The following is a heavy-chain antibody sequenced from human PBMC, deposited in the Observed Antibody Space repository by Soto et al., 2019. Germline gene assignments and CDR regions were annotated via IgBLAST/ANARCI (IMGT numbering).Heavy chain of an antibody. CDR1: GGSISSGGYY. Sequence: SETLSLTCTVSGGSISSGGYYWSWIRQHPGKGLEWIGYIYYSGSTYYNPSLKSRVTISVDTSKNQFSLKLSSVTAADTAVYYCARPHLYGDYGYYFDYWGQGTLVTVSS. J-gene: IGHJ4*02. V-gene: IGHV4-31*03. CDR3: ARPHLYGDYGYYFDY. CDR2: IYYSGST. D-gene: IGHD4-17*01.